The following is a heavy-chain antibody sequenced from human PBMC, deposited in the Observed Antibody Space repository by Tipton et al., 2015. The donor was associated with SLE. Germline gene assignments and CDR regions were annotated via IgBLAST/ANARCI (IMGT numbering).Heavy chain of an antibody. CDR3: VRHGAYYFDY. CDR2: VYDSGTT. V-gene: IGHV4-59*08. J-gene: IGHJ4*02. D-gene: IGHD3-16*01. CDR1: GGSINNYY. Sequence: TLSLTCTVSGGSINNYYWSWFRQSPGEGLEWIGFVYDSGTTKYNPSLKSRLTISVDRSKNQFSLKVTSVTAADTAVYYCVRHGAYYFDYWGQGTLVPVSS.